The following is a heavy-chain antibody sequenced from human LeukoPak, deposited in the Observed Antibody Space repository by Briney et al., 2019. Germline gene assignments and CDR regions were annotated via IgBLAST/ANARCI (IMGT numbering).Heavy chain of an antibody. V-gene: IGHV3-48*01. Sequence: GGSLRLSCEASGFIFSTYNMNWVRQAPGKGLEWVSYISLSSTAIYYADSVKGRFTVSRDNAKNSLYLQMNSLRAEDTAVYYCARSPDILTGENFDYWGQGTLVTVSS. CDR1: GFIFSTYN. J-gene: IGHJ4*02. D-gene: IGHD3-9*01. CDR2: ISLSSTAI. CDR3: ARSPDILTGENFDY.